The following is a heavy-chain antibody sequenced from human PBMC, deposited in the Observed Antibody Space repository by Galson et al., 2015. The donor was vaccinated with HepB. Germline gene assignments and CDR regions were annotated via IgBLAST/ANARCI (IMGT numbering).Heavy chain of an antibody. CDR2: IGSKANSYAT. Sequence: SLRLSCAASGFTFSGSAMHWVRQASGRGLEWVGRIGSKANSYATAYAASVKGRFTIPRDDSKNTAYMQMNSLKTEDTAVYYCTRLGDLSGYSSPWGQGTLVTVSS. CDR1: GFTFSGSA. CDR3: TRLGDLSGYSSP. D-gene: IGHD6-13*01. J-gene: IGHJ5*02. V-gene: IGHV3-73*01.